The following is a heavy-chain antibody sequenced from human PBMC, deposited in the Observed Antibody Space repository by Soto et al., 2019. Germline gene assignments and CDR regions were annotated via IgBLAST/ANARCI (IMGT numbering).Heavy chain of an antibody. CDR3: ASPILTYYDFWSGHKDAFDI. CDR1: GGSISSSSYY. CDR2: IYYSGST. D-gene: IGHD3-3*01. J-gene: IGHJ3*02. Sequence: SETLSLTCTVSGGSISSSSYYWGWIRQPPGKGLEWVGSIYYSGSTYYNPSLKSRVTISVDTSKNQFSLKLSSVTAADTAVYYCASPILTYYDFWSGHKDAFDIWGQGTMVTVSS. V-gene: IGHV4-39*01.